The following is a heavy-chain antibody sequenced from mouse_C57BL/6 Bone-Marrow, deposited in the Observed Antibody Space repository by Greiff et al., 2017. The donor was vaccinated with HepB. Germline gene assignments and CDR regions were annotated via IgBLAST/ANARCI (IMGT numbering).Heavy chain of an antibody. CDR3: ARAGDYGRGAWFAY. J-gene: IGHJ3*01. CDR2: INPGSGGT. CDR1: GYAFTNYL. D-gene: IGHD2-4*01. Sequence: QVQLQQSGAELVRPGTSVKVSCKASGYAFTNYLIEWVKQRPGQGLEWIGVINPGSGGTNYNEKFKGKATLTADKSSSTAYMQPSSLTSEDSAVYSCARAGDYGRGAWFAYWGQGTLVTVSA. V-gene: IGHV1-54*01.